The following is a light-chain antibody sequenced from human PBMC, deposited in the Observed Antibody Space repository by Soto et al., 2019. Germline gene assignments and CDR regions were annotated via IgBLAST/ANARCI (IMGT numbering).Light chain of an antibody. CDR2: SGY. CDR3: QQRYSWLRA. V-gene: IGKV3-11*01. J-gene: IGKJ1*01. CDR1: PSVSSS. Sequence: EVVVTQSPALLSLSPGARATLSCRATPSVSSSVAWYQHKPGQSPRLVIYSGYKRAPGIPARFSGSGSGTDFTLTISGLEIDDFALYYCQQRYSWLRAFGQGTKVDIK.